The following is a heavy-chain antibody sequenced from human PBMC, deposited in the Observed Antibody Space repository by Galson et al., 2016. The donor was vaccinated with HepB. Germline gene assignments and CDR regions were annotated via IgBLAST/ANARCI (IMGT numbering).Heavy chain of an antibody. Sequence: SLRLSCAASGFTFSDYAMGWVRQAPGKGLEWVAVIWYDGTSKYYVDSVKGRFTISRDNSKNTLNLQMNSLRAEDTAVYYCAKVATPNRNYENWFDSWVQGTLVTVSS. CDR2: IWYDGTSK. D-gene: IGHD4-11*01. CDR1: GFTFSDYA. J-gene: IGHJ5*01. CDR3: AKVATPNRNYENWFDS. V-gene: IGHV3-33*06.